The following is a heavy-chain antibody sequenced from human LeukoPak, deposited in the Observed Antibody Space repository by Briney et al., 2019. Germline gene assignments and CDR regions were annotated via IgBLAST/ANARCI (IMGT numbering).Heavy chain of an antibody. CDR3: ATIPGDILTGYFWFDP. CDR1: GGSISSYY. J-gene: IGHJ5*02. CDR2: IYYSGST. Sequence: SETLSLTCTVSGGSISSYYWSWTRQPPGKGLEWIGDIYYSGSTNYNPSLKSRVTISVDTSKNQFSLKLGSVTAADTAVYYCATIPGDILTGYFWFDPWGQGTLVTVSS. D-gene: IGHD3-9*01. V-gene: IGHV4-59*01.